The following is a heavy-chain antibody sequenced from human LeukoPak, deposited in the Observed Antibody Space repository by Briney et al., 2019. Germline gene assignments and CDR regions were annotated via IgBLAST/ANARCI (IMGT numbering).Heavy chain of an antibody. J-gene: IGHJ4*02. Sequence: SVKVSCKASGGTFSSYAISWVRQAPGQGLEWMGGIIPIFGTASYAQKFQGRVTITADESTSTAYMELSSLRSEDTAVYYCAKSIDYGDYAVSYWGQGTLVTVSS. V-gene: IGHV1-69*01. CDR3: AKSIDYGDYAVSY. CDR1: GGTFSSYA. CDR2: IIPIFGTA. D-gene: IGHD4-17*01.